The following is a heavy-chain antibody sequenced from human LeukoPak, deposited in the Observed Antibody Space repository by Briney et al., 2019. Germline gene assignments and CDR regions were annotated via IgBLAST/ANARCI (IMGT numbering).Heavy chain of an antibody. J-gene: IGHJ3*01. CDR3: ARGPQVGAFDL. V-gene: IGHV1-69*13. D-gene: IGHD1-26*01. CDR1: GGTNSNYV. CDR2: IIPILTTA. Sequence: SVKVSCKAAGGTNSNYVISWVRQAPGQGLEWMGGIIPILTTANYAQKFQGRVTITADESTSTGYMELSSLRSEDTAVYYCARGPQVGAFDLWGQGTMVTVSS.